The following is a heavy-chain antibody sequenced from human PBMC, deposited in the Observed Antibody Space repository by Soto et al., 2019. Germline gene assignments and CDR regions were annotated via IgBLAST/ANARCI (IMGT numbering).Heavy chain of an antibody. CDR1: GGSVSSDTHY. J-gene: IGHJ6*02. D-gene: IGHD2-2*01. V-gene: IGHV4-61*01. CDR2: IYSSAST. CDR3: ARFARSCSGTTFDPRADV. Sequence: PSETLSLTCTVSGGSVSSDTHYWSWIRQPPGKRLEWIGFIYSSASTNYNPSLKSRVTMSVDTSKNQFSLKLRSVIVADTAVYPCARFARSCSGTTFDPRADVWGQATKVTVCS.